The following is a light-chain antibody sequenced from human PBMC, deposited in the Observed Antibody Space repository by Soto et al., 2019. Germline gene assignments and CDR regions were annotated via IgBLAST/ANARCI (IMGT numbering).Light chain of an antibody. V-gene: IGKV1-39*01. Sequence: DIQMTQSPSTLSASVGDRVTITCRASQTISSHLNWYQQKPGIAHKLLIYSASSLQSGVQSRFSGSGSGTDFTLTISTLQPEDFATYYCKQYYSTPITVGQGTRLEN. J-gene: IGKJ5*01. CDR3: KQYYSTPIT. CDR1: QTISSH. CDR2: SAS.